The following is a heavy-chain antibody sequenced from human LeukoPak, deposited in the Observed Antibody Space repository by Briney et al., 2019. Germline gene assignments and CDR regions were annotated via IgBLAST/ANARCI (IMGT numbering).Heavy chain of an antibody. J-gene: IGHJ4*02. CDR2: IKLDGSEK. D-gene: IGHD3-22*01. Sequence: GGSLRLSCAASGFSFSSYWMSWVRQPPGKGLEWVANIKLDGSEKYYGDSVKGRFTISRDNAKNSLYLQMNSLRAEDTAVYYCARAAPVHYYDSSGYPDYWGQGTLVTVSS. CDR3: ARAAPVHYYDSSGYPDY. V-gene: IGHV3-7*02. CDR1: GFSFSSYW.